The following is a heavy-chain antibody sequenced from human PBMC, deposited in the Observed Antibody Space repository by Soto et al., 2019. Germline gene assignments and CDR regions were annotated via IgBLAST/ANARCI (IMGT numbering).Heavy chain of an antibody. CDR3: ARGHRDKGSSIDY. CDR1: GGSVSSGSYY. J-gene: IGHJ4*02. Sequence: PSETLSLTCTVSGGSVSSGSYYWSWIRPPPGKGLEWIGYIYYSGSTNYNPSLKSRVTISVDTSKNQFSLKLSSVTAADTAVYYCARGHRDKGSSIDYWGQGTLVTVSS. CDR2: IYYSGST. V-gene: IGHV4-61*01.